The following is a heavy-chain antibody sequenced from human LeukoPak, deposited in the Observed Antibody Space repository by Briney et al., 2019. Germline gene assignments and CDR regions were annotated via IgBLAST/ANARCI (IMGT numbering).Heavy chain of an antibody. V-gene: IGHV4-30-2*01. CDR3: ARGFRRGLIAARQDNPFDY. D-gene: IGHD6-6*01. Sequence: SETLSLTCAVSGGSINSDSWSWIRQPPGKGLEWVGYILHGGGTYSNPSLKSRVTISVDRSKNQFSLKLASVTAADTAVYYCARGFRRGLIAARQDNPFDYWGQGTLVTVSS. CDR2: ILHGGGT. J-gene: IGHJ4*02. CDR1: GGSINSDS.